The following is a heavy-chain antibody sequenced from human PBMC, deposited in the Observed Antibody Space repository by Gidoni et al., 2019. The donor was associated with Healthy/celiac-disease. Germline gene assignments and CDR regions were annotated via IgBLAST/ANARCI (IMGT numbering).Heavy chain of an antibody. Sequence: EVQLVAYGGGWVQPGRSLRLSCAASGVTLDDYAMQWVRQAPGKGLEWVSGISWHSGSIGYAYSVKGRFTISRDNAKNSLYLQMNSLRAEDTALYYCAKDDDYGDYSNAFDIWGQGTMVTVSS. CDR2: ISWHSGSI. CDR3: AKDDDYGDYSNAFDI. CDR1: GVTLDDYA. D-gene: IGHD4-17*01. V-gene: IGHV3-9*01. J-gene: IGHJ3*02.